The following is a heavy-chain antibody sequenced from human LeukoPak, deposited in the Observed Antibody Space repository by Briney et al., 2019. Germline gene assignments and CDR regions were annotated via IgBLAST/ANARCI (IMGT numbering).Heavy chain of an antibody. J-gene: IGHJ5*02. D-gene: IGHD6-13*01. Sequence: GGSLRLSCAASGFTFSSYSMNWVRQAPGKGLEWVSSISSSSSYIYYADSVKGRFTISRDSAKNSLYLQMNSLRAEDTAVYYCAKGGIAAAGIDDNWFDPWGQGTLVTVSS. CDR1: GFTFSSYS. CDR2: ISSSSSYI. V-gene: IGHV3-21*01. CDR3: AKGGIAAAGIDDNWFDP.